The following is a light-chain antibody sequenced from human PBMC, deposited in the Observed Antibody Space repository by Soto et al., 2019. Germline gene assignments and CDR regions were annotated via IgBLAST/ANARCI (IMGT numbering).Light chain of an antibody. V-gene: IGKV1-12*01. CDR3: QQADSFPIT. J-gene: IGKJ5*01. CDR2: STS. Sequence: IQMNQSPSSVSASVGDRVTITCRASQDIGTWLAWFQQKPGKAPQLLISSTSSLQSGVPSRFSGSGSGTEFNLTISSLQPEDFATYFCQQADSFPITFAQGTRLEIK. CDR1: QDIGTW.